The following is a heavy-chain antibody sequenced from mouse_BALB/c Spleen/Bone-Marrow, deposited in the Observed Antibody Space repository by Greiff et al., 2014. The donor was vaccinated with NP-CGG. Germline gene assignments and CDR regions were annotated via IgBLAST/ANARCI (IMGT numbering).Heavy chain of an antibody. CDR1: GYTFTSYW. Sequence: LQQPGSELVRPGASVKLSCKASGYTFTSYWIHWVKQRPGQGLEWIGNIYPGSGTINYDEKFKNKATLTEDTSSSIAYMQLSSLTSEDSAVYYCRCYDYTMDYWGQGTSVTVSS. CDR3: RCYDYTMDY. D-gene: IGHD1-1*01. J-gene: IGHJ4*01. V-gene: IGHV1S22*01. CDR2: IYPGSGTI.